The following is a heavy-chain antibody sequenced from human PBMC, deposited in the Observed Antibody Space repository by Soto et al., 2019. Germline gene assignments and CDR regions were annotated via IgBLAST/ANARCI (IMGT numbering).Heavy chain of an antibody. D-gene: IGHD6-19*01. Sequence: SVKVSCKASGGTFSSYAISWVRQAPGQGLEWMGGIIPIFGTANYAQKFQGRVTITADESTSTAYMELSSLRSEDTAVYYCARKESVAGHFDYWGQGTLVTVSS. CDR1: GGTFSSYA. CDR2: IIPIFGTA. J-gene: IGHJ4*02. V-gene: IGHV1-69*13. CDR3: ARKESVAGHFDY.